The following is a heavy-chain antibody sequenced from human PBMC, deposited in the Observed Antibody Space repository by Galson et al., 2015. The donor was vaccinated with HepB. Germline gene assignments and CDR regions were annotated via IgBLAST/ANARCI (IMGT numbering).Heavy chain of an antibody. CDR3: ARQEQQGWELLGNFDY. CDR1: GYTFTSYY. J-gene: IGHJ4*02. Sequence: SVKVSCKASGYTFTSYYMHWVRQAPGQGLEWMGIINPSGGSTSYAQKFQGRVTMTRDTSTSTVYMELSSLRSEDTAVYYCARQEQQGWELLGNFDYWGQGTLVTVSS. D-gene: IGHD1-26*01. V-gene: IGHV1-46*03. CDR2: INPSGGST.